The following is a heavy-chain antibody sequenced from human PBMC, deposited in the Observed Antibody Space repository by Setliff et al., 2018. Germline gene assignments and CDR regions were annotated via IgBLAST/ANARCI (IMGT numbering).Heavy chain of an antibody. V-gene: IGHV1-2*02. CDR1: GYTFAGYY. Sequence: ASVKVSCKASGYTFAGYYIHWVRQAPGQGLEWMGWINPNSGGTKYAQKFQGRVTMTRDMAISTVYMELSRLRSDDTALYYCARGGGAPYSLAPYYHMDVWGKGTTVTVSS. D-gene: IGHD6-13*01. CDR3: ARGGGAPYSLAPYYHMDV. J-gene: IGHJ6*03. CDR2: INPNSGGT.